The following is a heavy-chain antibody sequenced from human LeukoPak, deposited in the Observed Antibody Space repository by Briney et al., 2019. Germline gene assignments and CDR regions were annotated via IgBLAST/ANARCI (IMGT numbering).Heavy chain of an antibody. CDR1: VFTFSDYG. CDR2: ISHDGSNK. V-gene: IGHV3-30*18. J-gene: IGHJ3*02. CDR3: AKDPGPKSTSLPGDI. Sequence: PGGSLRLSCAASVFTFSDYGMHCVPQAPGNGLEWVSLISHDGSNKYYGDSVKVRFTISRYNSKNTPSLQMSTMRAEDPAVYYCAKDPGPKSTSLPGDIWGQGTLVTVSS. D-gene: IGHD2-2*01.